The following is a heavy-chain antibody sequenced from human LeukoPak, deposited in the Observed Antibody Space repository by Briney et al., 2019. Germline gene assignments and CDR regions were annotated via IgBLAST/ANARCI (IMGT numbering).Heavy chain of an antibody. D-gene: IGHD6-19*01. Sequence: GGSLRLSCAASGFTFSSYAMSWARQAPGKGLEWVALIWYGGSTKFYADSVKGRFTISRDESKNTVYLQMNSLRAEDTAVYYCARDRLEAVAGDDYLDYWGQGTPVTVSS. V-gene: IGHV3-33*08. CDR3: ARDRLEAVAGDDYLDY. CDR2: IWYGGSTK. CDR1: GFTFSSYA. J-gene: IGHJ4*02.